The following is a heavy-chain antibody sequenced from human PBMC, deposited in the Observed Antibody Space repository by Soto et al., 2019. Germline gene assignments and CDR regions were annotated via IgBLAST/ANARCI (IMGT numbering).Heavy chain of an antibody. Sequence: PSETLSLTCAVSGGSISSSNWWSWVRQPPGKGLEWIGEIYHSGSTNYNPSLKSRVTISVDKSKNQFSLKLSSVTAADTAVYYCARAIYYYYGSGSFPYYYYYGMDVWGQGTTVTVSS. V-gene: IGHV4-4*02. J-gene: IGHJ6*02. D-gene: IGHD3-10*01. CDR1: GGSISSSNW. CDR3: ARAIYYYYGSGSFPYYYYYGMDV. CDR2: IYHSGST.